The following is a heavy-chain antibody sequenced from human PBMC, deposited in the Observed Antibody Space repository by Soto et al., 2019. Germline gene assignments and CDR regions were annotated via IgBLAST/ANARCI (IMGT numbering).Heavy chain of an antibody. V-gene: IGHV3-23*01. CDR3: AKVFLVSWWYSSGWPFDY. CDR1: GFTFSSYA. CDR2: ISGSGGST. D-gene: IGHD6-19*01. J-gene: IGHJ4*02. Sequence: GGSLRLSCAASGFTFSSYAMSWVRQAPGRGLEWVSAISGSGGSTYYADSVKGWFTISRDNSKNTLYLQMNSLRAEDTAVYYCAKVFLVSWWYSSGWPFDYWGQGTLVTVSS.